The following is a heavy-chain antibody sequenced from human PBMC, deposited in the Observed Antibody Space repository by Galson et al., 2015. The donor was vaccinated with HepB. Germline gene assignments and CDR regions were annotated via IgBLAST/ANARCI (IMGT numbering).Heavy chain of an antibody. CDR3: ARDGPLPPYCSGGSCYFDYYYYGMDV. D-gene: IGHD2-15*01. CDR2: ISAYNGNT. J-gene: IGHJ6*02. V-gene: IGHV1-18*04. Sequence: SVKVSCKASGYTFTSYGISWVRQAPGQGLEWMGWISAYNGNTNYAQKLQGRVTMTTDTSTSTAYMELRSLRSDDTAVYYCARDGPLPPYCSGGSCYFDYYYYGMDVWGQGTTVTVSS. CDR1: GYTFTSYG.